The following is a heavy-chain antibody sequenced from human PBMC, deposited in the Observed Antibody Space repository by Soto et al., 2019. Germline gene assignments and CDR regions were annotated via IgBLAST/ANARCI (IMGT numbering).Heavy chain of an antibody. V-gene: IGHV4-39*01. CDR1: GGSISSSSYY. J-gene: IGHJ4*02. Sequence: QLQLQESGPGLVKPSETLSLTCTVSGGSISSSSYYWGWIRQPPGKGLEWIGSIYYSGSTYYNPSLQRRVTISGDTSKNQFSLKLSSVTAADTAVYYGARGWLFYDYWGQGTLVTVSS. D-gene: IGHD3-22*01. CDR3: ARGWLFYDY. CDR2: IYYSGST.